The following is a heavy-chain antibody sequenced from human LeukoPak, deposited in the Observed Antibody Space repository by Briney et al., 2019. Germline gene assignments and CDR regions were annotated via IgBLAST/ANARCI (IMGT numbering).Heavy chain of an antibody. V-gene: IGHV4-39*07. CDR1: GGSISSSSYY. J-gene: IGHJ5*02. Sequence: SETLSLTCTVSGGSISSSSYYWGWIRQPPGKGLEWIGSIYYSGSTYYNPSLKSRVTISVDTSKNQFSLKVSSVTAADTAVYYCARDILGIAAAGYPNWFDPWGQGTLVTVSS. D-gene: IGHD6-13*01. CDR3: ARDILGIAAAGYPNWFDP. CDR2: IYYSGST.